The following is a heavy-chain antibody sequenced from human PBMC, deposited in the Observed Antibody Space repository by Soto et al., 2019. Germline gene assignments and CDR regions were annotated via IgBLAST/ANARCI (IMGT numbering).Heavy chain of an antibody. CDR3: AKDVRGTYSCGMDV. CDR2: ISWNSVVI. J-gene: IGHJ6*02. D-gene: IGHD2-15*01. CDR1: GITFDDYA. V-gene: IGHV3-9*01. Sequence: PGGSLRLSSTASGITFDDYAMYWVRQAPGKGLEWVSGISWNSVVIGYADSVKGRFTISRDNAKNSVFLQMNSLRAEDTALYYCAKDVRGTYSCGMDVWGQGTTVTVSS.